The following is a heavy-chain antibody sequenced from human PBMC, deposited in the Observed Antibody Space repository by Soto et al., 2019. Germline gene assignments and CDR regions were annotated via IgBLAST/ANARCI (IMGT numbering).Heavy chain of an antibody. J-gene: IGHJ5*02. Sequence: SETLSLTCTVSGGSISSSSYYWGWIRQPPGKGLEWIGSIYYSGSAYYNPSLKSRVTISVDTSKNQFSLKLSSVTAADTAVYYCERHSRHFTVDPCGQGTLVTVSS. CDR3: ERHSRHFTVDP. D-gene: IGHD3-9*01. V-gene: IGHV4-39*01. CDR2: IYYSGSA. CDR1: GGSISSSSYY.